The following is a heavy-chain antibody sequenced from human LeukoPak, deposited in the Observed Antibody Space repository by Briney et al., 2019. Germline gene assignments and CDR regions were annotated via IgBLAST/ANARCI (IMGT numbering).Heavy chain of an antibody. J-gene: IGHJ4*02. Sequence: SVKVTCKASGGTFSSYAISWVRQAPGQGLEWMGGIIPIFGTANYAQKFQGRVTITTDESTSTAYMELSSLRSEDTAVYYCARETPKRTTVVSYYFDYWGQGTLVTVSS. CDR1: GGTFSSYA. V-gene: IGHV1-69*05. CDR2: IIPIFGTA. CDR3: ARETPKRTTVVSYYFDY. D-gene: IGHD4-23*01.